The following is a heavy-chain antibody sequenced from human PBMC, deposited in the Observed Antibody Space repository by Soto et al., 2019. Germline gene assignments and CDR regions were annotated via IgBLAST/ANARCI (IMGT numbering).Heavy chain of an antibody. D-gene: IGHD6-13*01. CDR2: FYYSGST. CDR3: ARSSDSWPYYFDY. CDR1: GGSVSTGSLY. V-gene: IGHV4-61*01. J-gene: IGHJ4*02. Sequence: PSETLSLTCTVSGGSVSTGSLYWNWIRQPPGKGLEWIGLFYYSGSTTYNPSLKSRVTISVDTSRNQISLKLSSVIAADTAVYYCARSSDSWPYYFDYWGQGTQVTVSS.